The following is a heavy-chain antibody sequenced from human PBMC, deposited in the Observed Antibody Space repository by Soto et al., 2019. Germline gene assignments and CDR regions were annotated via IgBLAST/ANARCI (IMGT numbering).Heavy chain of an antibody. D-gene: IGHD1-26*01. CDR3: ASDYVGDDLTATTGEFGRF. Sequence: ASVKVSCKASGHTFSGYYVHWVRQAPGQGLEWMGWVNPNSGGTHYAQKFQGRVSMTRDTSLSAVYMELRSLRRDDMAVYFCASDYVGDDLTATTGEFGRFWVQGTLVTVSS. J-gene: IGHJ4*02. CDR2: VNPNSGGT. CDR1: GHTFSGYY. V-gene: IGHV1-2*02.